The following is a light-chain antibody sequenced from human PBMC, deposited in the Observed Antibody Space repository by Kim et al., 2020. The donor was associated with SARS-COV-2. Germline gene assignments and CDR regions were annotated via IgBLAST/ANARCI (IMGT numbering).Light chain of an antibody. CDR3: QTWGTAKGV. CDR2: LNSDGSH. Sequence: PVKLTCTLSRGHSSYAIAWHQQQPEKGPRYLMKLNSDGSHTEGDGIPERFSGSSAGAERYLTISSLQSEDEADYYCQTWGTAKGVFGGGTQLTVL. V-gene: IGLV4-69*01. J-gene: IGLJ3*02. CDR1: RGHSSYA.